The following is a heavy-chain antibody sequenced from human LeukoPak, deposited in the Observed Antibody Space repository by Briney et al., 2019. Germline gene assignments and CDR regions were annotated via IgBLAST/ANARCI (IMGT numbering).Heavy chain of an antibody. D-gene: IGHD6-19*01. CDR1: GYTFTSYG. V-gene: IGHV1-18*01. Sequence: ASVKVSCKASGYTFTSYGISWVRQAPGQGLEWMGWISAYNGNTNYAQKLQGRVTMTTDTSTSTAYMELRSLRSDDTAVYYCAREFSSGWYYYYYMDVWGKGTTVTISS. J-gene: IGHJ6*03. CDR2: ISAYNGNT. CDR3: AREFSSGWYYYYYMDV.